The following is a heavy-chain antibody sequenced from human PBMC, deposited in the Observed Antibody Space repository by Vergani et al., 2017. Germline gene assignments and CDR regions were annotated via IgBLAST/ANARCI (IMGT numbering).Heavy chain of an antibody. CDR1: GFTFDDYT. V-gene: IGHV3-43*01. Sequence: VQLVESGGGVVQPGRSLRLSCAASGFTFDDYTMHWVRQAPGKGLEWVSLISWDGGSTYYADSVKGRFTISRDNSKNSLYLQMNSLRTEDTALYYCAKAFHYYGSGSSKEQMYYFDYWGQGTLVTVSS. J-gene: IGHJ4*02. D-gene: IGHD3-10*01. CDR2: ISWDGGST. CDR3: AKAFHYYGSGSSKEQMYYFDY.